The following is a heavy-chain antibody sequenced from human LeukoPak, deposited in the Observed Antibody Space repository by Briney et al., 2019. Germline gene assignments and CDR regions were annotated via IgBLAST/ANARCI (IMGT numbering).Heavy chain of an antibody. D-gene: IGHD4-17*01. Sequence: GRSLRLSCAASGFTFSSNAMHWVRQAPGKGLQWLALTSDDGSAKYYADSMKGRFTISRDNSQSTLYLQMNSLRADETAIYYCARAPGGFHGDYSPIAYWGQGTLVTVSS. CDR1: GFTFSSNA. J-gene: IGHJ4*02. CDR3: ARAPGGFHGDYSPIAY. CDR2: TSDDGSAK. V-gene: IGHV3-30-3*01.